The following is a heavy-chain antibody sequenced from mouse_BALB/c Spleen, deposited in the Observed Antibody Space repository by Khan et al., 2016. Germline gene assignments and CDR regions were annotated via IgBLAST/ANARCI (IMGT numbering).Heavy chain of an antibody. CDR3: ARAGYYGYLAY. CDR1: GFDFSRYW. Sequence: EVKLLESGGGLVHPGGSLKLSCAASGFDFSRYWMSWVRQAPGKGLEWIGEINPDSYTINYTPSLTDKFIILRDNAKNTRYLQMSKVRSEDTALYYCARAGYYGYLAYWGQGTLVTVSA. V-gene: IGHV4-1*02. J-gene: IGHJ3*01. CDR2: INPDSYTI. D-gene: IGHD1-1*01.